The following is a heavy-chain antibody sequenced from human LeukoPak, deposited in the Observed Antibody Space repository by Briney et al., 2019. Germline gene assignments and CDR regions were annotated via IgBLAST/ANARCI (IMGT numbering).Heavy chain of an antibody. CDR3: AINGGTYRPHAFDI. CDR1: GFTFSTYW. J-gene: IGHJ3*02. CDR2: IKQDGSVK. D-gene: IGHD1-26*01. Sequence: GGSLRLSCAASGFTFSTYWMSWVRQTPGKGLEWVANIKQDGSVKYSVDSVKGRFTISRDNAKKSLYLQMNSLRSEDTALYYCAINGGTYRPHAFDIWGHGTMVIVSS. V-gene: IGHV3-7*01.